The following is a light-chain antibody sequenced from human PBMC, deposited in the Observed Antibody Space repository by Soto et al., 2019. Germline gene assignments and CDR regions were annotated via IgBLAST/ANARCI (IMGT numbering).Light chain of an antibody. CDR3: QQSYSTPT. CDR2: AAS. Sequence: DIQMTQSPSSLSASVGDRVTITCRASQSISIYFNWYQQKPGKAPMLLIYAASSLQSGVPSRFGGSGSGTDFTLTISSLQPEDFATYYCQQSYSTPTFGGGTKVDIK. V-gene: IGKV1-39*01. CDR1: QSISIY. J-gene: IGKJ4*01.